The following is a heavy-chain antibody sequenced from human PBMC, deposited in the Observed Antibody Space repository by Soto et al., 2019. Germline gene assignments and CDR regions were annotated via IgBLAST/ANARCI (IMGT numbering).Heavy chain of an antibody. CDR2: ISAYNGNT. CDR1: GYTFTSYG. Sequence: ASVKVSCKASGYTFTSYGISWVRQAPGQGLEWTGWISAYNGNTNYAQKLQGRVTMTTDTSTSTAYMELRSLRSEDTAVYYCARDVTIFGVAKNNWFDPWGQGTLVTVSS. CDR3: ARDVTIFGVAKNNWFDP. J-gene: IGHJ5*02. V-gene: IGHV1-18*01. D-gene: IGHD3-3*01.